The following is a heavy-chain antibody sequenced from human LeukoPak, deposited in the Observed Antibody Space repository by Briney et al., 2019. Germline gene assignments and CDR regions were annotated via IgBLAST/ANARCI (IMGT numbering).Heavy chain of an antibody. D-gene: IGHD6-19*01. CDR2: IYSGGST. Sequence: GGSLRLSCAASGFTVSSNYMSWVRQAPGKGLEWVSVIYSGGSTYYADSVKGRFTICRDNSKNTLYLQMNSLRAEDTAVYYCARDSAVAGLFDYWGQGTLVTVSS. CDR1: GFTVSSNY. J-gene: IGHJ4*02. CDR3: ARDSAVAGLFDY. V-gene: IGHV3-66*02.